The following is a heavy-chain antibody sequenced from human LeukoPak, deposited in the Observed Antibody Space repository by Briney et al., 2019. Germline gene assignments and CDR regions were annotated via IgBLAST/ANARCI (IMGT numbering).Heavy chain of an antibody. J-gene: IGHJ3*02. Sequence: SETLSLTCTVSVGSISSGGYYWSWIRQHPGKGLEWIGYIYYSGSTYYNPSLKSRVTISVDTSKNQFSLKLSAVTAADTAVYYCARDGRRDYGDYGGAFDIWGQGTMVTVSS. CDR3: ARDGRRDYGDYGGAFDI. CDR2: IYYSGST. V-gene: IGHV4-31*03. D-gene: IGHD4-17*01. CDR1: VGSISSGGYY.